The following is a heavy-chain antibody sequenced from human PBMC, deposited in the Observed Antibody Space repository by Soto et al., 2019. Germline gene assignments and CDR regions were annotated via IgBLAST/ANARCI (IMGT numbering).Heavy chain of an antibody. CDR1: GGSISSGDYY. D-gene: IGHD4-17*01. J-gene: IGHJ4*02. CDR3: ARAGLPPYGDYFDY. Sequence: QVQLQESGPGLVKPSQTLSLTCTVSGGSISSGDYYWSWIRQPPGKGLEWIGYIYYSGSTYYNPPLNSRLTISVDTSKHQFSLKLSSVTAADTAVYYCARAGLPPYGDYFDYWGQGTLVTVSS. V-gene: IGHV4-30-4*01. CDR2: IYYSGST.